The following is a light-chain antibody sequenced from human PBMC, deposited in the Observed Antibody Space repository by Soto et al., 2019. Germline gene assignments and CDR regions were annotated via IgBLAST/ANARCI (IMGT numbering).Light chain of an antibody. J-gene: IGKJ2*01. CDR1: QSISTN. CDR3: HQYNNWPPYT. CDR2: GAS. Sequence: EIVMTQSPATLSVFLGERATLSCRASQSISTNLAWYQQKPGRAPRLLIYGASARATGIPARFSGSGSGTEFTLTISSLQSEDFAVYYCHQYNNWPPYTFGQGTKLEIK. V-gene: IGKV3-15*01.